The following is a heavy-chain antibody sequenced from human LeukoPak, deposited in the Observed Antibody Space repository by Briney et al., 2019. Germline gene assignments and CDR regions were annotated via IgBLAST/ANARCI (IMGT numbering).Heavy chain of an antibody. J-gene: IGHJ5*02. V-gene: IGHV4-31*03. CDR3: ACGKATYWFDP. CDR2: IYYTGST. Sequence: SQTLCLTCTVSGDSVNSGGYFWSWIRQHPEQGLEWIGYIYYTGSTSYNPSLKSRVTISLDASENQFSLTLASVTAADTAVYYCACGKATYWFDPWGQGTLVTVSS. CDR1: GDSVNSGGYF. D-gene: IGHD6-25*01.